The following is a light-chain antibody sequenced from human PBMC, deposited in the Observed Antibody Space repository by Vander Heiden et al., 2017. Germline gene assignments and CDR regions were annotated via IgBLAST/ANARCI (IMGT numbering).Light chain of an antibody. Sequence: DIQMTQSPSTLSASVGDRVTITCRASQSISSWLAWYQQKPGKAPKLLIYKASSLESGVPSRFSGSGSGTGFTLTISSLQPYDFATYYCQQYNSYWTFGQGTKVEIK. CDR2: KAS. CDR1: QSISSW. V-gene: IGKV1-5*03. J-gene: IGKJ1*01. CDR3: QQYNSYWT.